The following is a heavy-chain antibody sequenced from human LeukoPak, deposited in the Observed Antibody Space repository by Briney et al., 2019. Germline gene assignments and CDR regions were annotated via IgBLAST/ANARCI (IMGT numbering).Heavy chain of an antibody. Sequence: SQTLSLTCTVSGRSISSADYYWIWIRQPPGKGLEWIGYIYYSGSTYYNPSLKSRVTISLDTSKNQFSLKLSSVTAADTAVYYCVRTTYYYLSGSFFPSNWFDPWGQGTLVTVSS. CDR2: IYYSGST. V-gene: IGHV4-30-4*01. CDR1: GRSISSADYY. CDR3: VRTTYYYLSGSFFPSNWFDP. J-gene: IGHJ5*02. D-gene: IGHD3-10*01.